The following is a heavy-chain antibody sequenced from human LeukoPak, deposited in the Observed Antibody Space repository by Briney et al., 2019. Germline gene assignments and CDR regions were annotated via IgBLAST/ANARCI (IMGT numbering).Heavy chain of an antibody. CDR3: ARHPPSCSNFICAFDI. Sequence: SETLSLTCTVSGGSISSGGYYWSWIRQHPGKGLEWIGYIYYSGSTNYNPSLKSRVTISVDTSKNQFSLKLNSVTAADTAVYYCARHPPSCSNFICAFDIWGQGTMVTVSP. CDR2: IYYSGST. D-gene: IGHD2-2*01. CDR1: GGSISSGGYY. V-gene: IGHV4-61*08. J-gene: IGHJ3*02.